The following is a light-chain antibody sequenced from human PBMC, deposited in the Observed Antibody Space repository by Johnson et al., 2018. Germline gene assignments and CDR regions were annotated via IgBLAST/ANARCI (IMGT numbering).Light chain of an antibody. CDR3: GTWDSSLSAGNV. Sequence: PPSVSAAPGPKVTISCSGSSSNIGNNYVSWYQQLPGTAPKLLIYENNKRPSGIPDRFSGSKSGTSATLGITGLQTGDEADYYCGTWDSSLSAGNVFGTGTKVTVL. CDR2: ENN. V-gene: IGLV1-51*02. CDR1: SSNIGNNY. J-gene: IGLJ1*01.